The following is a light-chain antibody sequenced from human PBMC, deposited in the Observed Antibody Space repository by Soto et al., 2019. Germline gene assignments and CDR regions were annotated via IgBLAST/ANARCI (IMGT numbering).Light chain of an antibody. Sequence: QSALTQPASVSGSPGQSITISCTGTSSDVGGYNYVSWYRQHPGKAPKLMIYEVSNRPSGFSNRFPGSKSGNTASLTISGLQAEDEADYYCSSYTSSSTLYVFGTGTKLTVL. V-gene: IGLV2-14*01. CDR3: SSYTSSSTLYV. J-gene: IGLJ1*01. CDR2: EVS. CDR1: SSDVGGYNY.